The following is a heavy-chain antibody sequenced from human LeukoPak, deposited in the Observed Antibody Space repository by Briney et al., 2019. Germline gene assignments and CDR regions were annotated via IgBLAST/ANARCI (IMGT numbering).Heavy chain of an antibody. CDR2: ISGGGDT. Sequence: GGSLRLSCAASGFTFRNYAMSWVRQAPGRGLESVSVISGGGDTYYADTVKGRFTVSRDNSKNTLYLQMNSLRAEDTAVYYCARVNSPDFDYWGQGTLVTVSS. CDR3: ARVNSPDFDY. V-gene: IGHV3-23*01. J-gene: IGHJ4*02. CDR1: GFTFRNYA. D-gene: IGHD4-23*01.